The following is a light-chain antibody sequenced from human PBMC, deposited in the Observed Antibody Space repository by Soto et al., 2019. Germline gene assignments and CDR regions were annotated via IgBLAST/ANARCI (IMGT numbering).Light chain of an antibody. V-gene: IGLV1-51*01. Sequence: QSVLTQPPSVSGAPGQRVTISCTXSXXNIGAGYDVHWYQQLPGTAPXXXXYDDNKRPSGIPDRFSGSKSGTSATVGITGLQTGDEADYYCGSWDRSLSAYVFGTGTKVTVL. CDR2: DDN. CDR1: XXNIGAGYD. CDR3: GSWDRSLSAYV. J-gene: IGLJ1*01.